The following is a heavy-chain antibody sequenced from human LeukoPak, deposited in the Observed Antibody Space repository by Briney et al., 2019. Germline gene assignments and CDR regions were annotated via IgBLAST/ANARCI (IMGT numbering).Heavy chain of an antibody. Sequence: SETLSLTCTVSGGSISSYYWSWIRQPPGKGLEWIGYIYYSGGTNYNPSLKSRVTISVDTSKNQFSLKLSSVTAADTAVYYCARRVRSVSYSWFDPWGQGTLVTVSS. CDR1: GGSISSYY. V-gene: IGHV4-59*01. CDR3: ARRVRSVSYSWFDP. J-gene: IGHJ5*02. D-gene: IGHD3-10*01. CDR2: IYYSGGT.